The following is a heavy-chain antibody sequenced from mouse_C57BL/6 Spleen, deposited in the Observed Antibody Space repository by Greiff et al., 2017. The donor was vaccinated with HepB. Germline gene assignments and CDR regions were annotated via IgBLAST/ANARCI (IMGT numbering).Heavy chain of an antibody. CDR1: GYTFTSYW. Sequence: QVQLQQPGAELVRPGSSVKLSCKASGYTFTSYWMHWVKQRPIQGLEWIGNIDPSDSETHYNQKFKDKATLTVDKSSSTAYMQLSSLTSEDSAVYYCARSIYYYGSSPYDAMDYWGQGTSVTVSS. V-gene: IGHV1-52*01. D-gene: IGHD1-1*01. J-gene: IGHJ4*01. CDR3: ARSIYYYGSSPYDAMDY. CDR2: IDPSDSET.